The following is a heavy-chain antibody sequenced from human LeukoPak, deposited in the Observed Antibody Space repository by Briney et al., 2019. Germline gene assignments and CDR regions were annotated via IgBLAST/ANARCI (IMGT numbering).Heavy chain of an antibody. CDR2: IYPGDSDT. CDR1: GCTFTTYW. J-gene: IGHJ5*02. V-gene: IGHV5-51*01. CDR3: ARRVTTSIWFDP. D-gene: IGHD5-12*01. Sequence: GESLKISCKGFGCTFTTYWIGWARQMPGKGLEWMGIIYPGDSDTRYSPSFQGQVTISADKSISTAYLQWSSLKASDTAMYYCARRVTTSIWFDPWGQGTLVTVSS.